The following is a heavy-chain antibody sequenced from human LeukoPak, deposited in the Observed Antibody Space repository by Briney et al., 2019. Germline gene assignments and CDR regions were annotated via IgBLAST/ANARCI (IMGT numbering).Heavy chain of an antibody. CDR2: INTYNGNT. CDR1: GYTLTELS. J-gene: IGHJ4*02. V-gene: IGHV1-18*01. CDR3: ARVLYTSSPLFD. Sequence: GASVKVSCKVSGYTLTELSMHWVRQAPGKGLEWMGWINTYNGNTNSAQTLQGRVTMTTDTSTSTAYMELRSLRSDDTAIYFCARVLYTSSPLFDWGQGTLVTVSS. D-gene: IGHD6-13*01.